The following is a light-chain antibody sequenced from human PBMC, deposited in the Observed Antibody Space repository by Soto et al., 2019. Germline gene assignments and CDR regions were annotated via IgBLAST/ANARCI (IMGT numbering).Light chain of an antibody. CDR1: TGYD. CDR3: QSYDSSLSGWV. V-gene: IGLV1-40*01. J-gene: IGLJ3*02. CDR2: DTS. Sequence: QSVLTQPSSVSGAPGQRVTISCTGSTGYDVHWYQQFPGTAPKLLIHDTSIRPSGVPDRFSGSKSGTSASLAITGLQAEDEADYYCQSYDSSLSGWVFGGGTKLTVL.